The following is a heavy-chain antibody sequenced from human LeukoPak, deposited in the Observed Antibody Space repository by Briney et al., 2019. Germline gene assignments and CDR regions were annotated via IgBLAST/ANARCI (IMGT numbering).Heavy chain of an antibody. CDR3: ARLDFWSGYYPHLDY. J-gene: IGHJ4*02. Sequence: ASVKVSCKASGYTFTSYYMHWVRQAPGQGLEWMGIINPSGGSTSYAQKFQGRVTMTRDTSTSTVYMELSSLRSEDTAVYYCARLDFWSGYYPHLDYWGQGTQVTVSS. CDR2: INPSGGST. D-gene: IGHD3-3*01. CDR1: GYTFTSYY. V-gene: IGHV1-46*01.